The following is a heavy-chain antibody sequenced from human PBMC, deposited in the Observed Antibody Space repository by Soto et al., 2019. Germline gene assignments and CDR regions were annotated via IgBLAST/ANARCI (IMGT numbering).Heavy chain of an antibody. D-gene: IGHD7-27*01. CDR3: AKGFWGNNAFDI. CDR2: ISYDGSNK. Sequence: QVQLVESGGGVVQPGRSLRLSCAASGFTFSSYGMHWVRQAPGKGLEWVAVISYDGSNKYYADSVKGRFTISRDNSKNTLCLQMNSLRAEDTAVYYCAKGFWGNNAFDIWGQGTMVTVSS. J-gene: IGHJ3*02. V-gene: IGHV3-30*18. CDR1: GFTFSSYG.